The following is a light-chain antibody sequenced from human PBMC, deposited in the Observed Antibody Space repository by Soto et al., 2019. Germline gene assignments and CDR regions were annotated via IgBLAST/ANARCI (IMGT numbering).Light chain of an antibody. CDR1: NSDVGGYNY. Sequence: ALPQPASVSGSPGQSITISCTGTNSDVGGYNYVSWYQQHPGKAPKLLIYXXISRPSGLSNRFSGSKSGNTASLIISGLQAEDEADYYCASYTNSITYVFGSGTKVTVL. J-gene: IGLJ1*01. CDR2: XXI. CDR3: ASYTNSITYV. V-gene: IGLV2-14*03.